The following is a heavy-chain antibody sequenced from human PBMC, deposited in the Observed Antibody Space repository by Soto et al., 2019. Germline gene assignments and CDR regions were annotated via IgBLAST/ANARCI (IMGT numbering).Heavy chain of an antibody. Sequence: GGSLRLSCAASGFTFSTYWMHWVRQAPGKGLVWVSRISSDGSSTTYADSVKGRFTISRDNAKNTVYLQMNSLRAEDTAVYYCARDFSMVIVAPGYWGQGTLVTVSS. D-gene: IGHD5-12*01. CDR3: ARDFSMVIVAPGY. V-gene: IGHV3-74*01. CDR1: GFTFSTYW. CDR2: ISSDGSST. J-gene: IGHJ4*02.